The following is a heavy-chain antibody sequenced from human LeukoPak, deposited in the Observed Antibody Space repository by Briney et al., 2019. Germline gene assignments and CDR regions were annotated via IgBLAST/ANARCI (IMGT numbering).Heavy chain of an antibody. D-gene: IGHD2-8*01. V-gene: IGHV4-31*03. CDR1: GGSINSGGYY. Sequence: SQTLSLTCTVSGGSINSGGYYRSWIRQHPGKGLEWIGYIYYTGSTYYNPSLRSRLTMSIDTSKNQFSLKLSSVTAADTAVYYCASTNGFAYYYYGMDVWGQGTTVTVSS. J-gene: IGHJ6*02. CDR2: IYYTGST. CDR3: ASTNGFAYYYYGMDV.